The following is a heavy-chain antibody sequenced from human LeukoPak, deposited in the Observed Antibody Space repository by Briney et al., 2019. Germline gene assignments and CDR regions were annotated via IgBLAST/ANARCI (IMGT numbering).Heavy chain of an antibody. J-gene: IGHJ3*02. CDR3: ARVLAGSSGVFDI. Sequence: QPGGSLRLSCVASGFTFSDYYMDWVRQAPGKGLEWVGRIKNKVNSYTTEYAASVKGRFTFSRDDSKNSLHLQMNSLKTEDTAVYYCARVLAGSSGVFDIRGQGTMVTVSS. CDR2: IKNKVNSYTT. D-gene: IGHD3-22*01. CDR1: GFTFSDYY. V-gene: IGHV3-72*01.